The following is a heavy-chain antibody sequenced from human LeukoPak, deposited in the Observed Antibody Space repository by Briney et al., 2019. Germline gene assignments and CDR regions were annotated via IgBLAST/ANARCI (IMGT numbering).Heavy chain of an antibody. V-gene: IGHV1-18*01. Sequence: ASVKVSCKASGYTFTSYGIGWVRQAPGQGLEWMGWISAYNGNTNYAQKLQGRVTMTTDTSTSTAYMELRSLRSDDTAVYYCARKGRDIAAALSPSMYYFDYWGQGTLVTVSS. D-gene: IGHD6-13*01. J-gene: IGHJ4*02. CDR1: GYTFTSYG. CDR3: ARKGRDIAAALSPSMYYFDY. CDR2: ISAYNGNT.